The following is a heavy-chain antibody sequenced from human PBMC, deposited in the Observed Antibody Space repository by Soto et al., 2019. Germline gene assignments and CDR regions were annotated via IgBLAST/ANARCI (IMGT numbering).Heavy chain of an antibody. CDR2: FIPMFGIA. CDR1: GGTFSTYA. CDR3: ARDRNKGGWSHFAY. Sequence: QVQLVQSGAEVKKPGSSVKVSCKASGGTFSTYAFGWVRQAPGQGLEWMGGFIPMFGIANYAQKFQGRVTMSADESTNTFYMELSSLRSDDTAMYYCARDRNKGGWSHFAYWVQGTLVTVAS. V-gene: IGHV1-69*01. D-gene: IGHD6-19*01. J-gene: IGHJ4*02.